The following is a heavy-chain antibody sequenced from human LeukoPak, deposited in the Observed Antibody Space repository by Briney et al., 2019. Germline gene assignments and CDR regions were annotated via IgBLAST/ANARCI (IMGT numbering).Heavy chain of an antibody. CDR3: ARVSGYFPLYYFDY. CDR2: IYYSGST. CDR1: GGSISSYY. V-gene: IGHV4-59*01. D-gene: IGHD5-18*01. J-gene: IGHJ4*02. Sequence: PSETLSLTCTDSGGSISSYYWSWIRQPPGKGLEWIGYIYYSGSTNYNPSLKSRVTISVDTSKNQFSLKLSSVTAADTAVYYCARVSGYFPLYYFDYWGQGTLVTVSS.